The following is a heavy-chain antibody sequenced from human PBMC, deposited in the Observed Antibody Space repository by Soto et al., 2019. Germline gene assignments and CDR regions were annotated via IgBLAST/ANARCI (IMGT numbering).Heavy chain of an antibody. CDR3: AKDQGWGVLVPAARFDY. CDR1: GFTFSSYA. J-gene: IGHJ4*02. Sequence: PGGSLRLSCAASGFTFSSYAMSWVRQAPGKGLEWVSAISGSGGSTYYADSVKGRFTISRDNSKNTLYLQMNSPRAEDTAVYYCAKDQGWGVLVPAARFDYWGQGTLVTVSS. V-gene: IGHV3-23*01. D-gene: IGHD2-2*01. CDR2: ISGSGGST.